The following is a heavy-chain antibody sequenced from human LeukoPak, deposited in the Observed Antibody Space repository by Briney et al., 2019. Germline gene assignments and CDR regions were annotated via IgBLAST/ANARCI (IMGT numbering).Heavy chain of an antibody. CDR2: ISSSSSYS. V-gene: IGHV3-11*06. Sequence: KTGGSLRLSCAASGLTFSDYYMSWIRQAPGKGLEWVSYISSSSSYSNYADSVKGRFTISRDNAKNSLYLQMNSLRAEDTAVYYCARGVAAGTPFDYWGQGTLVTVSS. CDR1: GLTFSDYY. J-gene: IGHJ4*02. CDR3: ARGVAAGTPFDY. D-gene: IGHD6-13*01.